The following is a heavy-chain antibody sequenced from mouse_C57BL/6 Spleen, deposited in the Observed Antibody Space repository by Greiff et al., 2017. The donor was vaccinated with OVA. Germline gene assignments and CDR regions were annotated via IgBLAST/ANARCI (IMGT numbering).Heavy chain of an antibody. CDR3: ARYYVSSPYWYFDV. J-gene: IGHJ1*03. CDR1: GYSFTDYN. CDR2: INPNYGTT. V-gene: IGHV1-39*01. D-gene: IGHD1-1*01. Sequence: EVRLQQSGPELVKPGASVKISCKASGYSFTDYNMNWVKQSNGKSLEWIGVINPNYGTTSYNQKFKGKATLTVDQSSSTAYMQLNSLTSEDSAVYYCARYYVSSPYWYFDVWGTGTTVTVSS.